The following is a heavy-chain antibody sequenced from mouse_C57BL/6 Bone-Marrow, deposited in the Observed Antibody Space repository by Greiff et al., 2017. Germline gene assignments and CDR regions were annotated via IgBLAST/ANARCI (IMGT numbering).Heavy chain of an antibody. CDR2: IYPGDGDT. D-gene: IGHD1-1*01. J-gene: IGHJ1*03. V-gene: IGHV1-82*01. CDR3: AREDYGTGWYFDV. Sequence: VQLQQSGPELVKPGASVKISCKASGYAFSSSWMNWVKQRPGKGLEWIGRIYPGDGDTNYNGKFKGKATLTADKSSSTAYMQLSSLTSEDSAVYFCAREDYGTGWYFDVWGTGTTVTVSS. CDR1: GYAFSSSW.